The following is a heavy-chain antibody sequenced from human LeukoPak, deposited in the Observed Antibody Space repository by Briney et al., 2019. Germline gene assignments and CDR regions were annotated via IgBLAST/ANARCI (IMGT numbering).Heavy chain of an antibody. D-gene: IGHD6-13*01. CDR3: ARGYSSSWYYYYYYMDV. CDR2: ISGYNGNT. Sequence: ASVKVSCKASGYTFTSYHITWVRQAPGQGLEWMGWISGYNGNTNYAQKFQGRVSMTTDTSTSTAYMELRSLRSDDTAVYYCARGYSSSWYYYYYYMDVWGKGTTVTVSS. J-gene: IGHJ6*03. V-gene: IGHV1-18*01. CDR1: GYTFTSYH.